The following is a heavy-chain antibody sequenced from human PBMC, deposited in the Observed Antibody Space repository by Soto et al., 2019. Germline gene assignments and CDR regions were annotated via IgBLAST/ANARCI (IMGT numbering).Heavy chain of an antibody. Sequence: EVQLVESGGGLVQPGGSLRLSCAASGFTFSSYWMHWVRQAPGKGLVWVSRINSDGSSTSYADSVKGRFTISRDNAKNTLYLQMNSLRGEDTAVYYCARDGYNGSYLGVFDIWGQGTMVTVSS. D-gene: IGHD1-26*01. V-gene: IGHV3-74*01. CDR2: INSDGSST. CDR3: ARDGYNGSYLGVFDI. CDR1: GFTFSSYW. J-gene: IGHJ3*02.